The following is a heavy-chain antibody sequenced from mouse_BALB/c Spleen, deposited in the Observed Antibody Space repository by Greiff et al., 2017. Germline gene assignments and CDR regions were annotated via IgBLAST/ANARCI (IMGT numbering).Heavy chain of an antibody. CDR3: TRSGYYNYAMDY. V-gene: IGHV6-6*02. Sequence: EVKVVESGGGLVQPGGSMKLSCVASGFTFSNYWMNWVRQSPEKGLEWVAEIRLKSNNYATHYAESVKGRFTISRDDSKSSVYLQMNNLRAEDTGIYYCTRSGYYNYAMDYWGQGTSVTVSS. J-gene: IGHJ4*01. D-gene: IGHD2-3*01. CDR2: IRLKSNNYAT. CDR1: GFTFSNYW.